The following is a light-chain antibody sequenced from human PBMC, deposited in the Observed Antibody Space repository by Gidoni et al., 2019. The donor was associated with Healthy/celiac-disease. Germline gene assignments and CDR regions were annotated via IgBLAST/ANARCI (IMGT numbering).Light chain of an antibody. V-gene: IGLV2-23*02. CDR1: SSDVGSYNL. CDR2: EVS. CDR3: CSYAGSSRGVV. J-gene: IGLJ2*01. Sequence: QSALTQTASVSGSPGQSITISCTGTSSDVGSYNLVSWYQQHPGKAPKLMIYEVSKRPSGVSNRFSGSKSGNTASLTISGLQAEDEADYYCCSYAGSSRGVVFGGGTKLTVL.